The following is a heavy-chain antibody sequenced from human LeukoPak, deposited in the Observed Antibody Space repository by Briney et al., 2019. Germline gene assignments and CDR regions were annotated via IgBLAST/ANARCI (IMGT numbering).Heavy chain of an antibody. J-gene: IGHJ4*02. CDR2: ISSSGSTI. CDR3: AKYPSTEAR. D-gene: IGHD2-2*01. CDR1: GFTVSSNY. Sequence: GGSLRLSCAASGFTVSSNYMSWVRQAPGKGLEWVSYISSSGSTIYYTDSVKGRFTISRDNAKNTLYLQMNSLRAEDTAVYYCAKYPSTEARWGQGTLVTVSS. V-gene: IGHV3-11*01.